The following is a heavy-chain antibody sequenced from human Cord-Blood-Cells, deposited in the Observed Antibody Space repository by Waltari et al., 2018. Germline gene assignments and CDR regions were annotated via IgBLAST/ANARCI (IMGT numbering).Heavy chain of an antibody. CDR1: GGTFSSYA. CDR3: ARNPRPYSSSWYLWFDP. CDR2: IIPIFGTA. V-gene: IGHV1-69*01. J-gene: IGHJ5*02. D-gene: IGHD6-13*01. Sequence: KPGSSVKVSCKASGGTFSSYAISWVRQAPGKGLEWMGGIIPIFGTANYAQKFQGRVTITAYESTSTAYMELSSLRSEDTAVYYCARNPRPYSSSWYLWFDPWGQGTLVTVSS.